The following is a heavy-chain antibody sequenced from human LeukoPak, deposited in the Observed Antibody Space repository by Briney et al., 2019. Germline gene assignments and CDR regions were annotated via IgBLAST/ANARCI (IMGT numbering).Heavy chain of an antibody. CDR1: GFTFSTYG. V-gene: IGHV3-64*01. Sequence: GGSLRLSCAASGFTFSTYGMHWVRQAPGKGLEYVSGIGPDGGTTYYAKSVKGRFTISRDNSKSMVYLQMGSLTADDMAVYYCARGAQLTDYWGQGTLVTVSS. CDR2: IGPDGGTT. CDR3: ARGAQLTDY. D-gene: IGHD6-13*01. J-gene: IGHJ4*02.